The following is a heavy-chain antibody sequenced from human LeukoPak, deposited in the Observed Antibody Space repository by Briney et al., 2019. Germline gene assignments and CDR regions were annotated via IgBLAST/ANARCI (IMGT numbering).Heavy chain of an antibody. CDR1: GGSFSGYY. CDR2: INHSGST. J-gene: IGHJ3*02. V-gene: IGHV4-34*01. Sequence: PSETLSLTCAVYGGSFSGYYWSWIRQPPGKGLEWIGEINHSGSTSYNPSLKSRVTISVDTSKNQFSLKLSSVTAADTAVYYCARKRLYYYDSSGYYYRGYAFDIWGQGTMVTVSS. CDR3: ARKRLYYYDSSGYYYRGYAFDI. D-gene: IGHD3-22*01.